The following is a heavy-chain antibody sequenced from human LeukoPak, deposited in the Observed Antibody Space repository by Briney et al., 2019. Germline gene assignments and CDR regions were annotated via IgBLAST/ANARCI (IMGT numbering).Heavy chain of an antibody. CDR3: ARDYGGYYDSSGYPPPGY. CDR1: GYTFTSYG. CDR2: ISAYNGNT. J-gene: IGHJ4*02. Sequence: VASVKVSCKASGYTFTSYGISWVRQAPGQGLEWMGWISAYNGNTNYAQKLQGRVTMTTDTSTSTAYMELRSLRSDDPAVYYCARDYGGYYDSSGYPPPGYWGQGTLVTVSS. V-gene: IGHV1-18*01. D-gene: IGHD3-22*01.